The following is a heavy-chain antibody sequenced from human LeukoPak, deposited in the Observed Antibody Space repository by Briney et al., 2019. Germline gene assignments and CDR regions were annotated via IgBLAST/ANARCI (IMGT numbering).Heavy chain of an antibody. D-gene: IGHD2-2*01. CDR1: GYSFTTYY. V-gene: IGHV1-2*02. CDR2: MRPASGDS. CDR3: STEDKYCTTTTCADY. Sequence: ASVKVSCKASGYSFTTYYVHWVRQAPGQGLEWMGYMRPASGDSNFAHKFQDRVTMTRDTSITTAYLELSRLTSDDTAVYFCSTEDKYCTTTTCADYWGQGTLVTVSS. J-gene: IGHJ4*02.